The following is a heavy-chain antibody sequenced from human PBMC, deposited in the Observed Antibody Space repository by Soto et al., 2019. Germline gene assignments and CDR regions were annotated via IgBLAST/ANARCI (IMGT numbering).Heavy chain of an antibody. CDR1: GGTFSSYA. J-gene: IGHJ6*02. D-gene: IGHD6-6*01. Sequence: QVQLVQSGAEVKKPGSSVKVSCKASGGTFSSYAISWVRQAPGQGLEWMGGIIPIFGTANYAQKFQGRVTITADESTRTAYMELSSLRSEDTAVYYCARRNSTLYSSSPQYYYYYGMDVWGQGTTVTVSS. CDR2: IIPIFGTA. V-gene: IGHV1-69*01. CDR3: ARRNSTLYSSSPQYYYYYGMDV.